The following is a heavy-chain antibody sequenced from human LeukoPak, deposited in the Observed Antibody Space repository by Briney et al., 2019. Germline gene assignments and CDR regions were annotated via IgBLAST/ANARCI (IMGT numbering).Heavy chain of an antibody. J-gene: IGHJ4*02. CDR1: GGSFSGYY. CDR3: ARVRLGSTTRFLDY. V-gene: IGHV3-72*01. D-gene: IGHD2-2*01. CDR2: LKNKANFYTT. Sequence: PSETLSLTCAVYGGSFSGYYWSWIRQPPGKGLEWVGRLKNKANFYTTEYAASVKGRFTISRDDSKSSLYLQMTSLKTEDTAVYYCARVRLGSTTRFLDYWGQGTLVTVSS.